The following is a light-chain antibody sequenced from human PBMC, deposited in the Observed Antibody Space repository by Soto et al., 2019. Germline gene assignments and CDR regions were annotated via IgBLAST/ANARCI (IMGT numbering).Light chain of an antibody. J-gene: IGLJ2*01. CDR3: GSYTSSDPMI. CDR2: DVS. CDR1: SSDIGRYNY. V-gene: IGLV2-14*03. Sequence: QSALTQPASVSGSPGQSITISCTGTSSDIGRYNYVSWYQHSPGKAPKLIIYDVSDRPSGVSNRFSGSKSGTTASLTISGLQAEDEADYYCGSYTSSDPMIFGGGTKLTVL.